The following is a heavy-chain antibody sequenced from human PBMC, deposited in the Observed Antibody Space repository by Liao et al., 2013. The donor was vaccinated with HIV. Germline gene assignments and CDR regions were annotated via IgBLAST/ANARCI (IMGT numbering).Heavy chain of an antibody. CDR2: IYSSGTT. Sequence: QVHLQESGPGLVKPSETLSLTCTVSGGSISFYYWSWIRQPPGKGLEWIGYIYSSGTTNYNPSLKSRVTILVDTSKNQFSLKLRSLTAADTAVYYCARGPDFWSGYWIDCWGRGTLVIVSA. V-gene: IGHV4-59*01. D-gene: IGHD3-3*01. J-gene: IGHJ4*02. CDR1: GGSISFYY. CDR3: ARGPDFWSGYWIDC.